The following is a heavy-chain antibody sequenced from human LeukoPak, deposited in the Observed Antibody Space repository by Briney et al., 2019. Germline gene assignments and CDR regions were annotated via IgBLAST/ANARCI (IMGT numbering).Heavy chain of an antibody. CDR2: ISSSGSTI. V-gene: IGHV3-11*01. Sequence: AGGSLRLSCAASGFTFSDYYTSWIRQAPGKGLEWVSYISSSGSTIYYADSVKGRFTISRDNAKNSLYLQMNSLRAEDTAVYYCARGVYDSSGYYYGFDYWGQGTLVTVSS. CDR1: GFTFSDYY. J-gene: IGHJ4*02. CDR3: ARGVYDSSGYYYGFDY. D-gene: IGHD3-22*01.